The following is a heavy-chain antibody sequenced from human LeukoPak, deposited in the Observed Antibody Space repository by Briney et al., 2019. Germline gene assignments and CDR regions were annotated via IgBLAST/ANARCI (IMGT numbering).Heavy chain of an antibody. D-gene: IGHD3-10*01. CDR3: AKDSRLYYGSGSSFDY. V-gene: IGHV3-74*01. CDR2: INTDGSST. Sequence: PTGGSLRLSCAASGFTFSSYWMHWVRQAPGKGLVWVSRINTDGSSTSYADSVKGRFTISRDNSKNTLYLQMNSLRAEDTAVYYCAKDSRLYYGSGSSFDYWGQGTLVTVSS. CDR1: GFTFSSYW. J-gene: IGHJ4*02.